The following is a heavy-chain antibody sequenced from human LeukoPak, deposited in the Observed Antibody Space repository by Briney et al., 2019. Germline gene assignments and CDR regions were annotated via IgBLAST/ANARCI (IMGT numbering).Heavy chain of an antibody. V-gene: IGHV1-2*02. Sequence: ASVKVSCKASGYTFTGYYMHWVRQAPGQGLEWMGWINPNSGGTNYAQKFQGRVTMTRDTSISTAYMELSRLRSDDTAVYYCARGYSVAGTGQGDYWGQGTLVTVSS. D-gene: IGHD2-15*01. J-gene: IGHJ4*02. CDR2: INPNSGGT. CDR3: ARGYSVAGTGQGDY. CDR1: GYTFTGYY.